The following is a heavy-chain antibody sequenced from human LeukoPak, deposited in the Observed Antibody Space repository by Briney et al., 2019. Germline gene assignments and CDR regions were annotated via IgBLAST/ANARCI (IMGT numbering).Heavy chain of an antibody. CDR3: ARAMRSGYDY. D-gene: IGHD5-12*01. V-gene: IGHV3-48*02. Sequence: GGSLRLSCAASGFTFNSYSMNWVRQAPGKGPGWVSYISSSSDAIYYPDSVRGRFTISRDNAKNSLYLQMNSLRDEDTAVYYCARAMRSGYDYWGQGTLVTVSS. CDR1: GFTFNSYS. CDR2: ISSSSDAI. J-gene: IGHJ4*02.